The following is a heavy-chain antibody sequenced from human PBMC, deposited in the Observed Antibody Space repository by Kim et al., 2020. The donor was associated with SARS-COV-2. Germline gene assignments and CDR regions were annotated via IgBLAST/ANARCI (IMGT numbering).Heavy chain of an antibody. Sequence: DSVKGRFTISRDNSKNTLYLQMNSLRAEDTAVYYCAREGLAVAGSPYFDYWGQGTLVTVSS. D-gene: IGHD6-19*01. CDR3: AREGLAVAGSPYFDY. V-gene: IGHV3-30*07. J-gene: IGHJ4*02.